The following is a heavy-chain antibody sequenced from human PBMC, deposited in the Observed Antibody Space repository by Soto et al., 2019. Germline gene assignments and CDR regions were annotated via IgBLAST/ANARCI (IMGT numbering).Heavy chain of an antibody. CDR1: GGTISSYY. V-gene: IGHV4-59*01. Sequence: PSETLSLTCPVSGGTISSYYWSWIRQPPGKGLEWIGYIYYSGSTNYNPSLKSRVTISVDTSKNQFSLKLSSVTAADTAVYYCARSGVAVAVTYNWFDPWGQGTLVTVSS. CDR3: ARSGVAVAVTYNWFDP. J-gene: IGHJ5*02. D-gene: IGHD6-19*01. CDR2: IYYSGST.